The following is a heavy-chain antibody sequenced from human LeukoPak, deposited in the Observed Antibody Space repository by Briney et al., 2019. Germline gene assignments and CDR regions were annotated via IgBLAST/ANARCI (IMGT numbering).Heavy chain of an antibody. D-gene: IGHD3-3*01. CDR1: GYTFTSYD. CDR3: ARGQGTIFGFDY. J-gene: IGHJ4*02. Sequence: ASVKVFCKASGYTFTSYDINWVRQATGQGLEWMGWMNPNSGNTGYAQKFQGRVTMTRNTSISTAYMELSSLRSEDTAVYYCARGQGTIFGFDYWGQGTLVTVSS. V-gene: IGHV1-8*01. CDR2: MNPNSGNT.